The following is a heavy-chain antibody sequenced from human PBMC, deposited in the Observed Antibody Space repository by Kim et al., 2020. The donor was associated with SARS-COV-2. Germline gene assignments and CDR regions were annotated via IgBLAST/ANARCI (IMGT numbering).Heavy chain of an antibody. CDR1: GYTFTGYY. Sequence: ASVKVSCKASGYTFTGYYMHWVRQAPGQGLEWMGWINPNSGGTNYAQKFQGRVTMTRDTSISTAYMELSRLRSDDTAVYYCATKGSQLVSYYYYMDVWGKGTTVTVSS. V-gene: IGHV1-2*02. CDR2: INPNSGGT. D-gene: IGHD6-6*01. CDR3: ATKGSQLVSYYYYMDV. J-gene: IGHJ6*03.